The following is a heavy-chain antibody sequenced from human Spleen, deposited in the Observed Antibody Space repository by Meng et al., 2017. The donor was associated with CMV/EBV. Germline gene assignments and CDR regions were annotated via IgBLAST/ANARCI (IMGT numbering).Heavy chain of an antibody. CDR2: ISSSSSYI. V-gene: IGHV3-21*01. CDR3: ARDHGALNYDFWSGAYYYYGMDV. D-gene: IGHD3-3*01. J-gene: IGHJ6*02. Sequence: MNWVRQAPGKGLEWVSSISSSSSYIYYADSVKGRFTISRDNAKNSLYLQMNSLRAEDTAVYYCARDHGALNYDFWSGAYYYYGMDVWGQGTTVTVSS.